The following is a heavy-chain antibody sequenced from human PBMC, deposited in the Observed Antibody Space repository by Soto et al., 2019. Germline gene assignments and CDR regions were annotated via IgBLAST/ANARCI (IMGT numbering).Heavy chain of an antibody. Sequence: EMQLVESGGRLVQPGGSLRLSCAASGFIFSDQYMDWVRQAPGKGLECVGRIRKKVNSYTTEYAASVKGRFTVSRDDSKNSLYLQMNSLKTEDTAIYYCARDLGGAPYVDLWGRGTLVTVSS. J-gene: IGHJ2*01. V-gene: IGHV3-72*01. CDR3: ARDLGGAPYVDL. CDR2: IRKKVNSYTT. D-gene: IGHD3-16*01. CDR1: GFIFSDQY.